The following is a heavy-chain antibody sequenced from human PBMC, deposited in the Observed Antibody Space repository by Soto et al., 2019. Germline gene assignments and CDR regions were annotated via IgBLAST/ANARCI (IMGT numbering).Heavy chain of an antibody. CDR3: VRVQTIFGLLNVFAY. V-gene: IGHV4-31*03. CDR1: GGSLSRGGYF. Sequence: ALRDTCRVSGGSLSRGGYFGCWIRLHPGKGLEWLGYIYYSGRTYYNPSLKSRVTISIDTSKTQFSLKLSSVTAADTALYYCVRVQTIFGLLNVFAYRGQRTPVTVSS. J-gene: IGHJ4*02. CDR2: IYYSGRT. D-gene: IGHD3-3*01.